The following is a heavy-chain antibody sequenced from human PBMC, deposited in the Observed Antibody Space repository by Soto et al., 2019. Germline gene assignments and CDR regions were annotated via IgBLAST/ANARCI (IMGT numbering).Heavy chain of an antibody. Sequence: QPVGSLRLSCAASGFTFSSYGMHWVRQAPGKGLEWVAVIWYDGSNKYYADSVKGRFTISRDNSKNTLYLQMNSLRAEDTAVYYCARDGPDIVVVPAAIPTLYYGMDVWGQGTTVTVSS. J-gene: IGHJ6*02. CDR1: GFTFSSYG. V-gene: IGHV3-33*01. D-gene: IGHD2-2*01. CDR2: IWYDGSNK. CDR3: ARDGPDIVVVPAAIPTLYYGMDV.